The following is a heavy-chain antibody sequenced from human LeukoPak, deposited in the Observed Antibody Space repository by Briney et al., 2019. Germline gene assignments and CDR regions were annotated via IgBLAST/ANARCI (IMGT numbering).Heavy chain of an antibody. D-gene: IGHD1-26*01. CDR1: GGTFSSYA. J-gene: IGHJ6*02. CDR2: IIPILGIA. CDR3: GGGSYLPRYYYYGMDV. Sequence: SVKVSCKASGGTFSSYAINWVRQAPGQGLEWMGRIIPILGIANYAQKFQGRVTITADKSTSTAYMELSSLRSEDTAVYYCGGGSYLPRYYYYGMDVWGQGTTVTVSS. V-gene: IGHV1-69*04.